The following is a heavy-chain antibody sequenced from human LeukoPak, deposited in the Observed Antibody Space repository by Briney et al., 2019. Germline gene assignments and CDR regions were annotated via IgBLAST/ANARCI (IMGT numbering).Heavy chain of an antibody. CDR2: IYHSGST. V-gene: IGHV4-30-2*01. D-gene: IGHD2-8*01. CDR1: GGSISSGGYY. Sequence: SQTLSLTCTVSGGSISSGGYYWSWIRQPPGKGLEWIGYIYHSGSTYYNPSLKSRVTISVDRSKNQFSLKLSSVTAADTAVYYCARGGMLTRNFDYWGQGTLVTVSS. J-gene: IGHJ4*02. CDR3: ARGGMLTRNFDY.